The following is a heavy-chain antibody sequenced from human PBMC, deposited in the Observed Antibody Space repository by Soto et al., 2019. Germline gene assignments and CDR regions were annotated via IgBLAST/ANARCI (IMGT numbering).Heavy chain of an antibody. V-gene: IGHV3-11*06. Sequence: GGSLRLSCAAARLTFSDYYMSWVRQAPGKGLESVSYISSSSDYINYGGSVKGRFTVSRDNAKNSLYLQMSSLRAEDTAVYYRVRGGYRRKDSWGQGILVTVSS. D-gene: IGHD4-4*01. J-gene: IGHJ4*02. CDR2: ISSSSDYI. CDR1: RLTFSDYY. CDR3: VRGGYRRKDS.